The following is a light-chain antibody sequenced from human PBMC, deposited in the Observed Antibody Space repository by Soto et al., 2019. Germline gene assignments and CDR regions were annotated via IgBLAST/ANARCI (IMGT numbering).Light chain of an antibody. CDR1: SSDVGGYNH. Sequence: QSALTQPRSVSGSPGQSVTISCTGTSSDVGGYNHVSWYQQHPGKAPKVMIYDVSKRPSGVPDRFSGSKSGNTASLTISGLQAEDEADYYCCSYAGSPYVFGTGTKVTVL. V-gene: IGLV2-11*01. CDR2: DVS. J-gene: IGLJ1*01. CDR3: CSYAGSPYV.